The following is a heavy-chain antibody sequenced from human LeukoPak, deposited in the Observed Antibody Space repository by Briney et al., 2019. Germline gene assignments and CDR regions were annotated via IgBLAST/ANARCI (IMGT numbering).Heavy chain of an antibody. CDR2: INSDGSST. Sequence: GGSLRLSCAASGFIFRSYWMHWVRQAPGKGLVWVSRINSDGSSTSYADSVKGRFTISRDNAKNTLYLQMNSLRAGDTAVYYCARVGSYSSTSFDYWGQGTLVTVSS. J-gene: IGHJ4*02. D-gene: IGHD4-11*01. V-gene: IGHV3-74*01. CDR1: GFIFRSYW. CDR3: ARVGSYSSTSFDY.